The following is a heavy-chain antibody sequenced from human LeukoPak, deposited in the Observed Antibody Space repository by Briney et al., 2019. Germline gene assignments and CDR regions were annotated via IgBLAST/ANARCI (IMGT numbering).Heavy chain of an antibody. D-gene: IGHD3-10*01. Sequence: GGSLRLSCAASGFTFSSYWMNWARQAPGKGLEWVASINHNGNVNYYVDSVKGRFTISGDNAKNSLYLQMSNLRAEDTAVYYCARRWLGDPYGMDVWGQGTTVSVSS. CDR2: INHNGNVN. J-gene: IGHJ6*02. CDR3: ARRWLGDPYGMDV. CDR1: GFTFSSYW. V-gene: IGHV3-7*03.